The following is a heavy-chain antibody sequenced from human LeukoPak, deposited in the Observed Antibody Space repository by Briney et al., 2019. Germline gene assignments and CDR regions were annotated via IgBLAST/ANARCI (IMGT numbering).Heavy chain of an antibody. CDR3: ARFKVGIAVAGSDAFDI. CDR2: IYYSGST. CDR1: GGSISSYY. V-gene: IGHV4-59*01. J-gene: IGHJ3*02. Sequence: SETLSLTCTVSGGSISSYYWSWIRQPPGKGLEWIGYIYYSGSTNYNPSLKSRVTISVDTSKNQFSLKLSSVTAADTAVYYCARFKVGIAVAGSDAFDIWGQGTMVTVSS. D-gene: IGHD6-19*01.